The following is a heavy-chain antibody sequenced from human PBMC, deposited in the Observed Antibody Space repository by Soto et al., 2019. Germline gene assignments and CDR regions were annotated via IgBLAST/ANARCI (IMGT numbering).Heavy chain of an antibody. Sequence: GGSLRLSCAASGFTFSSYAMSWVRQAPGKGLEWVSAISGSGGSTYYADSVKGRFTISRDNSKNTLYLQMNSLRAEDTAVYYCAKGGLCSSTSCYALDYYGMDVWGQGTTVTVSS. CDR3: AKGGLCSSTSCYALDYYGMDV. CDR1: GFTFSSYA. V-gene: IGHV3-23*01. J-gene: IGHJ6*02. CDR2: ISGSGGST. D-gene: IGHD2-2*01.